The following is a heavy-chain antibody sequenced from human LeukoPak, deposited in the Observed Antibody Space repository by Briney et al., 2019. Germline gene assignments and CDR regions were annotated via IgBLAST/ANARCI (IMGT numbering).Heavy chain of an antibody. CDR3: ARFSEVYYYVDV. D-gene: IGHD2/OR15-2a*01. V-gene: IGHV3-21*01. Sequence: KPGGSLRLSCAASGFTFSSYSMNWVRQAPGKGLEWVSSISSSSSYIYYADSVKGRFTISRDNAKNSLYLQMNSLRAEDTAVYFCARFSEVYYYVDVWGTGTTVTVSS. J-gene: IGHJ6*03. CDR2: ISSSSSYI. CDR1: GFTFSSYS.